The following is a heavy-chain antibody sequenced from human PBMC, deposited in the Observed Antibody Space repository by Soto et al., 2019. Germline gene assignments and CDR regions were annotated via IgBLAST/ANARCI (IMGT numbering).Heavy chain of an antibody. J-gene: IGHJ5*02. D-gene: IGHD2-2*01. CDR2: IYHSGST. V-gene: IGHV4-30-2*01. CDR3: ARVPDR. Sequence: TLSLTCAFLRLSIISGGYSWSWIRQPPGKGLEWIGYIYHSGSTYYNPSLKSRVTISVDRSKNQFSLKLSSVTAADTAVYYCARVPDRWGQGTLVTVS. CDR1: RLSIISGGYS.